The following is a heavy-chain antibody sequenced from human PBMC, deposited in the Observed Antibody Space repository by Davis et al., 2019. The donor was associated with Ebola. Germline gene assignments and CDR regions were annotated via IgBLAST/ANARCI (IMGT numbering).Heavy chain of an antibody. V-gene: IGHV4-59*12. J-gene: IGHJ4*02. CDR3: ARSMIVAPFDY. CDR2: IYYSGST. CDR1: GGSISSYY. D-gene: IGHD3-22*01. Sequence: SETLSLTCTVSGGSISSYYWSWIRQPPGKGLEWIGYIYYSGSTNYNPSLKSRVTISVDTSKNQFSLKLSSVTAADTAVYYCARSMIVAPFDYWGQGTLVTVSS.